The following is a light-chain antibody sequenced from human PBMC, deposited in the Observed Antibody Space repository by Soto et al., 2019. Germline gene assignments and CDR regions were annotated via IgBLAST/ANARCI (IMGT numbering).Light chain of an antibody. Sequence: SPSPLSLSTGERGTLSCTAIQMFSSIYLAWFQQIPGQAPMLLIYNASKMATGISDRFTGSGSGTDFTLTICRLESEDFACYDCQTRRAGPPITFDEGTRLEIK. CDR1: QMFSSIY. CDR3: QTRRAGPPIT. CDR2: NAS. J-gene: IGKJ5*01. V-gene: IGKV3-20*01.